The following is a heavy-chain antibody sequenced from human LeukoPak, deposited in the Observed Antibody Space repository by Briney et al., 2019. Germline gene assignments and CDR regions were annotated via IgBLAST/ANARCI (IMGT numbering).Heavy chain of an antibody. CDR1: GFTFSNYA. V-gene: IGHV3-23*01. J-gene: IGHJ6*03. D-gene: IGHD1-1*01. Sequence: PGGSLRLSCAASGFTFSNYAMSWVRQAPGKGLEWFSGISGSGGDTYYADSVKGRFTISRDNAKNSLYLQMNSLRAEDTAVYYCARIHPPGYYYYYMDVWGKGTPVTVSS. CDR3: ARIHPPGYYYYYMDV. CDR2: ISGSGGDT.